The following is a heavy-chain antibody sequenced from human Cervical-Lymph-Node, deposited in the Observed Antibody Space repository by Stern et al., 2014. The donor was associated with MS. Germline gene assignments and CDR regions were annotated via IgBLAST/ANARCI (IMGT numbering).Heavy chain of an antibody. V-gene: IGHV5-51*06. CDR3: ARRSGHRGAFDI. CDR1: GYTFSNYW. CDR2: VYPGDSDP. Sequence: EVQLVESGAEVKKPGESLKISCKGSGYTFSNYWIGWVRQMPGKGLGWMGVVYPGDSDPQNSPAFQGQGPISAAKAIDTAYLQWTGLKASDTAMYYCARRSGHRGAFDIWGQGTMVTVSS. D-gene: IGHD2-15*01. J-gene: IGHJ3*02.